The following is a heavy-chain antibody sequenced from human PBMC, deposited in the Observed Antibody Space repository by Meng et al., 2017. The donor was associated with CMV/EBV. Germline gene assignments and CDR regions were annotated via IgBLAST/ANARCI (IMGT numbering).Heavy chain of an antibody. CDR1: AGTFRSFA. Sequence: QLLQYWAEVKKPGSSVKASCKASAGTFRSFAISCVRQAPGQRLEWMGGIIPIFGTANYSQKFQGRVTITADESTSTAYMELSSLRSEDTAVYYCARDYSGIAARPGFDPWGQGTLVTVSS. D-gene: IGHD6-6*01. CDR3: ARDYSGIAARPGFDP. CDR2: IIPIFGTA. V-gene: IGHV1-69*12. J-gene: IGHJ5*02.